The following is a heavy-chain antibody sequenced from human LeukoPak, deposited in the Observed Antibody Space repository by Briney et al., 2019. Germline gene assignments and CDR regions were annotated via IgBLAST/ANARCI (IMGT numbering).Heavy chain of an antibody. J-gene: IGHJ4*02. D-gene: IGHD2-2*01. CDR1: GGSITHYY. CDR3: ARGSWGPAVPFVDL. CDR2: SYYSGST. V-gene: IGHV4-59*01. Sequence: SETLSLTCTVSGGSITHYYWTWIRQPPGKTLEWIGYSYYSGSTKYNPSLKSRVTISVDTSNNQFSLNLRSVTAADTAVYYCARGSWGPAVPFVDLWGQGTLVTVSS.